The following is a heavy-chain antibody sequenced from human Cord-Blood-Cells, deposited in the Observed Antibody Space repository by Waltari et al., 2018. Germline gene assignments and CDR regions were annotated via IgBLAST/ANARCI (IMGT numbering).Heavy chain of an antibody. CDR3: ARMSEATNWFDP. Sequence: QVQLQESCPGLVKPSETLSLTCTVSGGSISSYYWSWIRQPPGKGLEWIGYIYYRGSHNYNPSLKALVTISVDTSKNQFSLKLSSVTAADTAMYYCARMSEATNWFDPWGQGTLVTVSS. D-gene: IGHD5-12*01. J-gene: IGHJ5*02. V-gene: IGHV4-59*01. CDR2: IYYRGSH. CDR1: GGSISSYY.